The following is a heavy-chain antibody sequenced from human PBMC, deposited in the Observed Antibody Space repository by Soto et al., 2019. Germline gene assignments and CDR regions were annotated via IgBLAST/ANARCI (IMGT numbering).Heavy chain of an antibody. CDR1: GGTFSSYA. CDR2: IIPIFGTA. CDR3: ARGGLTMIVVVANWFDP. J-gene: IGHJ5*02. Sequence: SVKVSCKASGGTFSSYAISWVRQAPGQGLEWMGGIIPIFGTANYAQKFQGRVTITADESTSTAYMELSSLRSEDTAGYYCARGGLTMIVVVANWFDPWGQGTLFTVSS. D-gene: IGHD3-22*01. V-gene: IGHV1-69*13.